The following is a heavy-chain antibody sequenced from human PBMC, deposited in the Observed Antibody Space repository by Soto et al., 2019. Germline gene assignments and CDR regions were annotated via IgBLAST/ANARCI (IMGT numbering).Heavy chain of an antibody. CDR1: GIAFGDYG. D-gene: IGHD6-6*01. CDR3: ARGEYTSRRGFDV. V-gene: IGHV3-20*04. CDR2: ISWNGDNT. Sequence: EVQLAESGGGVARPGGSRRLSCAASGIAFGDYGMTWVRRVPGKGLEWVAGISWNGDNTCHADFAKGRFTISRDNSKKSLLLEMNSLRVEDTAFYYCARGEYTSRRGFDVWGQGTPVTVSS. J-gene: IGHJ6*02.